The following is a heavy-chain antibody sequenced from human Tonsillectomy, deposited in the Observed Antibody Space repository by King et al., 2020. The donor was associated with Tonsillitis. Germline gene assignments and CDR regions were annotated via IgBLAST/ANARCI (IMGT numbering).Heavy chain of an antibody. J-gene: IGHJ4*02. CDR2: ISYDGSNK. V-gene: IGHV3-30*04. D-gene: IGHD3-10*01. Sequence: VQLVESGGGVVQPGRSLRLSCAASGFTFRSYAMHWVRQAPGKGLEWVAVISYDGSNKYYADSVKGRFTISRDNSKNTLYLQINSLRAEDTAVYYCARDGKLGKTMTHLDYWGQGTLVTVSS. CDR1: GFTFRSYA. CDR3: ARDGKLGKTMTHLDY.